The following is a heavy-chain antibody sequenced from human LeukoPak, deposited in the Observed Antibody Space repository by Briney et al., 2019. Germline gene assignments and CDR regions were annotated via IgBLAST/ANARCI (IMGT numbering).Heavy chain of an antibody. D-gene: IGHD2-15*01. Sequence: SETLSLTCAVYGGSFSGYYWSWIRQPPGKGLEWIGEINHSGSTNYNPSLKSRVTISVDTSKNQFSLKLSSVTAADTAVYYCARQGEPYCSGGSCYGLDPWGQGTLVTVSS. J-gene: IGHJ5*02. V-gene: IGHV4-34*01. CDR3: ARQGEPYCSGGSCYGLDP. CDR2: INHSGST. CDR1: GGSFSGYY.